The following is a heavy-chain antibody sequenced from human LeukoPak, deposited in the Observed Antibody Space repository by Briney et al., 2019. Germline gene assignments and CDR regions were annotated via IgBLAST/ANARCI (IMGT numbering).Heavy chain of an antibody. V-gene: IGHV3-23*01. CDR2: ISGSGGST. CDR3: AKQGKAAAAWPVDY. CDR1: GFTFSSYA. Sequence: GGSLRLSCAASGFTFSSYAMSWVRQAPGKGLEWVSAISGSGGSTYYADSVKGRFTISRDNSKNTLYLQMNSLRPEDTAVYYCAKQGKAAAAWPVDYWGQGTLVTVSS. J-gene: IGHJ4*02. D-gene: IGHD6-13*01.